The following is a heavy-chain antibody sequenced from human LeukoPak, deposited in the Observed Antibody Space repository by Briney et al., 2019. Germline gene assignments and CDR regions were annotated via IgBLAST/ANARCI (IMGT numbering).Heavy chain of an antibody. D-gene: IGHD2-2*01. J-gene: IGHJ5*02. V-gene: IGHV4-30-2*01. CDR2: IYHSGST. Sequence: SQTLSLTCAVSGGSISSGGYSWSWIRQPPGKGLEWIGYIYHSGSTYYNPSLKSRVTISVDRSKNQFSLKLSSVTAADTAVYCCARAHCSSTSCYGYWFDPWGQGTLVTVSS. CDR3: ARAHCSSTSCYGYWFDP. CDR1: GGSISSGGYS.